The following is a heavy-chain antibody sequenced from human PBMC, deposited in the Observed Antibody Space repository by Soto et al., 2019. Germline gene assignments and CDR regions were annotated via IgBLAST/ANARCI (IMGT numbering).Heavy chain of an antibody. D-gene: IGHD3-10*01. V-gene: IGHV3-21*01. CDR2: ICSSSSYI. Sequence: GGSLRLSCAASGFTFSSYSMNWVRQAPGKGLEWVSSICSSSSYIYYADSVKGRFTISRDNAKYSLYLQMNSLRAEDTAVYFCARDNFADYYGSGSPPAYWGQGTLVTVSS. CDR1: GFTFSSYS. CDR3: ARDNFADYYGSGSPPAY. J-gene: IGHJ4*02.